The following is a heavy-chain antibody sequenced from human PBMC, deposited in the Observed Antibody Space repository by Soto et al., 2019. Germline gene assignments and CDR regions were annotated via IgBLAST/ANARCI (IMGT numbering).Heavy chain of an antibody. Sequence: PSETLSLTCTVSGGSISSGGYYWSWIRQHPGKGLEWIGYIYYSGSTYYNPSLKSRVTISVDTSKNQFSLKLSSVTAADTAVYYCATTRGVVTPFDYWGQGTLVTVPS. CDR3: ATTRGVVTPFDY. CDR2: IYYSGST. V-gene: IGHV4-31*03. D-gene: IGHD2-21*02. CDR1: GGSISSGGYY. J-gene: IGHJ4*02.